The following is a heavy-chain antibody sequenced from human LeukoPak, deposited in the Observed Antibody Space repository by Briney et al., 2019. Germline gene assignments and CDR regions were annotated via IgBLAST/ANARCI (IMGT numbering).Heavy chain of an antibody. V-gene: IGHV3-74*03. CDR3: AKSYNGYESKPDY. CDR2: INGDGSST. Sequence: GGSLRLSCAASGFTFSNYGMHWVRQAPGKGLVWVSRINGDGSSTTYADSVKGRFTISRDNAKNTLYLQMNSLRAEDTAVYYCAKSYNGYESKPDYWGQGTLVTVSS. CDR1: GFTFSNYG. J-gene: IGHJ4*02. D-gene: IGHD5-12*01.